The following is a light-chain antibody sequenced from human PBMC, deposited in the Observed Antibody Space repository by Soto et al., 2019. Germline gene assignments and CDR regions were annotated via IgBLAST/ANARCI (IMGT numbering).Light chain of an antibody. CDR1: SSNVGSYKL. CDR3: CSSGGSPTYV. CDR2: EVN. V-gene: IGLV2-23*02. J-gene: IGLJ1*01. Sequence: QSVLTQPASVSGSPGQSITISCTGTSSNVGSYKLVSWYQQHPGKAPKLMIFEVNKRPSGVSNRLSGSKSGNTASLTISGLKVEDEADYYCCSSGGSPTYVFGTGTKGTVL.